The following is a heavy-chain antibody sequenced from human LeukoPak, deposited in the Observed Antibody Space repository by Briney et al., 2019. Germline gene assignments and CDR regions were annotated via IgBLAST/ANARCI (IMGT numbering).Heavy chain of an antibody. CDR2: ISWNSGSI. CDR1: GFTSDDYA. Sequence: GGSLRLSCAASGFTSDDYAMHWVRQAPGKGLEWVSGISWNSGSIGYADSVKGRFTISRDNAKNSLYLQMNSLRAEDTALYYCAKDLSGDGYYYYGMDVWGQGTTVTASS. CDR3: AKDLSGDGYYYYGMDV. J-gene: IGHJ6*02. D-gene: IGHD2/OR15-2a*01. V-gene: IGHV3-9*02.